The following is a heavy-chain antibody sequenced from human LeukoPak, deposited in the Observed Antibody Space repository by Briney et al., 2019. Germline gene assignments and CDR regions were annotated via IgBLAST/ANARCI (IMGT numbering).Heavy chain of an antibody. CDR2: IYHSGST. Sequence: SEPLSLTCTVSGGSISSGGYYWRWVRQHPGKGLEWIGYIYHSGSTYYNPSLKSRVTISVDPSKNQFSLKLSSVTAADTAVYYCSRLAKLMVYAGPFDPWGQGTPVTVSS. V-gene: IGHV4-31*03. J-gene: IGHJ5*02. D-gene: IGHD2-8*01. CDR1: GGSISSGGYY. CDR3: SRLAKLMVYAGPFDP.